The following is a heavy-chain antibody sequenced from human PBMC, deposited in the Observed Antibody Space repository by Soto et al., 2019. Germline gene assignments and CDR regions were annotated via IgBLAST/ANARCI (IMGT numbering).Heavy chain of an antibody. D-gene: IGHD4-4*01. Sequence: EVQLLESGGGLVQPGGSLRLSCAASGFTFNAYAMTWVRQAPGKGLEWVSAIGGSGGNRYYADSVRGRFTISRDNSKDTGDLQMNSLRVEDTAVYYCARVASDYINSVDNWGQVILVTVSS. V-gene: IGHV3-23*01. CDR3: ARVASDYINSVDN. CDR1: GFTFNAYA. J-gene: IGHJ4*02. CDR2: IGGSGGNR.